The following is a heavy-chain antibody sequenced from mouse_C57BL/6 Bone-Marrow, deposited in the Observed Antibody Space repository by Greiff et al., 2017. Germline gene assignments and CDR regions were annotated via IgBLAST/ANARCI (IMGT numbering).Heavy chain of an antibody. D-gene: IGHD2-3*01. CDR2: TYWDDDK. CDR1: GFSLSTSGMG. CDR3: ARRWGYDGYSFAY. V-gene: IGHV8-12*01. J-gene: IGHJ3*01. Sequence: QVTLKVSGPGILQSSQTLSLTCSFSGFSLSTSGMGVSWIRQPSGKGLEWLAHTYWDDDKRYNPSLKSRLTSSTDTSRNQVFLKITRVDTSDTATYYCARRWGYDGYSFAYWGQGTLVTVSA.